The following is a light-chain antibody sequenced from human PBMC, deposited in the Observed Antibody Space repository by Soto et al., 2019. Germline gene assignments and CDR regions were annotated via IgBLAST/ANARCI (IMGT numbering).Light chain of an antibody. CDR3: QQYGSSPRT. V-gene: IGKV3-20*01. CDR1: QSVSSSH. Sequence: EIVLTQSPGTLSLSPGERATLSCRVSQSVSSSHLAWYQQKPGQAPRLLISGASSRATGIPDRFTGSGSGTDFTLTISRLEPEDFAVYYCQQYGSSPRTFGQGTKVEIK. J-gene: IGKJ1*01. CDR2: GAS.